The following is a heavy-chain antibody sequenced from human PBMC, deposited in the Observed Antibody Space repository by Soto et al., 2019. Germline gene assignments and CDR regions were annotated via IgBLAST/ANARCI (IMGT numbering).Heavy chain of an antibody. J-gene: IGHJ6*02. Sequence: QVQLVESGGGVVQPGRSLRLSCAASGFTFSSYGMHWVRQAPGKGLEWVAVIWYDGSNKYYADSVKGRFTISRDNANNTLYLPMNSLKAEDTAVYYCERDLGRYSAGGYYYGLDVWGQGTTVTVSS. V-gene: IGHV3-33*01. D-gene: IGHD1-26*01. CDR1: GFTFSSYG. CDR3: ERDLGRYSAGGYYYGLDV. CDR2: IWYDGSNK.